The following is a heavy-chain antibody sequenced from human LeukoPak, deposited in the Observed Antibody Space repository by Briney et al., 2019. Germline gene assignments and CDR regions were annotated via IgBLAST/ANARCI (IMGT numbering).Heavy chain of an antibody. Sequence: PGGSLRLSCAASGFTFSSYAMSWVRQAPGKGLEWVSAISGSGGSTYYADSVKGRFTISRDNSKNTLYLQMNSLRAEHTAVYYCAKAYYDILTGYYLWGQGTLVTVSS. V-gene: IGHV3-23*01. CDR1: GFTFSSYA. D-gene: IGHD3-9*01. CDR3: AKAYYDILTGYYL. J-gene: IGHJ4*02. CDR2: ISGSGGST.